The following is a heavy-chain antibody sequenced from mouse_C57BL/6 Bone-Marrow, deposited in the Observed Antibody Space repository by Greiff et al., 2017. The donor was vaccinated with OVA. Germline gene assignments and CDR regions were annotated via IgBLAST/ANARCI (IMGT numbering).Heavy chain of an antibody. Sequence: EVKLMESGGGLVQPGGSLKLSCAASGFTFSDYYMYWVRQTPEQRLEWVAYISNGGGSTYYPDTVKGRFTISRDNAKNTLYLQMSRLKSEDTAMYYCARHNYGSPYYAMDYWGQGTSVTVSS. V-gene: IGHV5-12*01. J-gene: IGHJ4*01. CDR3: ARHNYGSPYYAMDY. CDR1: GFTFSDYY. D-gene: IGHD1-1*01. CDR2: ISNGGGST.